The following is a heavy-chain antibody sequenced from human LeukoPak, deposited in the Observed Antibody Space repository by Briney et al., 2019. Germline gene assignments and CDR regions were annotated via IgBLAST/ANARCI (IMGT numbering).Heavy chain of an antibody. V-gene: IGHV3-7*03. CDR1: GLTFNPYW. Sequence: GGSLRLSCIGSGLTFNPYWMMWVRQAPGKGLEWVANINQDGNEKNYVDSVKGRFTISRDNAKNSLYLQMNSLRAEDTALYYCAKGSATYYYYYMDVWGKGTTVTISS. CDR3: AKGSATYYYYYMDV. J-gene: IGHJ6*03. CDR2: INQDGNEK.